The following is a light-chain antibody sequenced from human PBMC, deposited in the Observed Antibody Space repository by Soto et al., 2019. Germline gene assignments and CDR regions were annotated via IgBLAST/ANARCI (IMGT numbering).Light chain of an antibody. V-gene: IGKV1-12*01. Sequence: DIQMTQSPSPLSASVGDRVTITCRASQPINRWLARYQQKPGKAPKLLIYAASSLHTGVPLRFSGSGSGTDFSLTISSLQPEDFATYYCKQSKSFPLTFGGGTKVDIK. CDR1: QPINRW. CDR2: AAS. CDR3: KQSKSFPLT. J-gene: IGKJ4*01.